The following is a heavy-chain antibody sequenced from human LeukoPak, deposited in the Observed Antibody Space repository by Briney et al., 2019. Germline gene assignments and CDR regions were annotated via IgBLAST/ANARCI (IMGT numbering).Heavy chain of an antibody. V-gene: IGHV4-59*01. J-gene: IGHJ4*02. D-gene: IGHD6-13*01. Sequence: PSETLSLTCTVSGGSISSYYWSWIRQPPGKGLEWIRYIYYSGSTNYNPSLKSRVTISVDTSKNQFSLKLSSVTAADTAVYYCARVSSSSWYDPRRGFYFDYWGQGTLVTVSS. CDR1: GGSISSYY. CDR2: IYYSGST. CDR3: ARVSSSSWYDPRRGFYFDY.